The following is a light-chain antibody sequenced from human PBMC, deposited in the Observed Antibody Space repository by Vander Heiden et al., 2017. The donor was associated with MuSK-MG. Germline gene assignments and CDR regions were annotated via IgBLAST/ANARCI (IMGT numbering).Light chain of an antibody. CDR2: GNT. CDR3: QSSDSSLSGVL. V-gene: IGLV1-40*01. J-gene: IGLJ2*01. CDR1: SPNIGADYG. Sequence: QSVLTQPTSVSGAPGQRVTISCTGSSPNIGADYGVHWYQQLPGTAPKLLIYGNTNRPSGVPDRFSGSKSGTSASLAINGLQAEDEADYYCQSSDSSLSGVLFGGGTKLTVL.